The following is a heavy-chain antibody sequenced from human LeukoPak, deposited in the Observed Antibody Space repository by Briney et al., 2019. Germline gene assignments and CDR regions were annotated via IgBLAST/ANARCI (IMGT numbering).Heavy chain of an antibody. CDR2: MYHSGST. J-gene: IGHJ4*02. CDR1: GGSISSHY. D-gene: IGHD3-9*01. Sequence: SETLSLTCTVSGGSISSHYWSWIRQPPGKGLEWIGYMYHSGSTNYNPSLKSRVTISVDTSKNQFSLKLSSVTAADTAVYYCARHKADIFLFDYWGQGTLVTVSS. CDR3: ARHKADIFLFDY. V-gene: IGHV4-59*08.